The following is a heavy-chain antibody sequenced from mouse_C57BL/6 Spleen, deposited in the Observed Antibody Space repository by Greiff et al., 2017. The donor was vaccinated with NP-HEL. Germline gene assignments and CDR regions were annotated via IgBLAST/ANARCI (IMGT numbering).Heavy chain of an antibody. V-gene: IGHV1-53*01. CDR2: INPSNGGT. J-gene: IGHJ2*01. Sequence: VQLQQPGTELVKPGASVKLSCKASGYTFTSYWTHWVKQRPGQGLEWIGNINPSNGGTNYNEKFKSKATLTVDKSSSTAYMQLSSLTSEDSAVYYCATSSYYAGYFDYWGQGTTLTVSS. CDR1: GYTFTSYW. D-gene: IGHD1-1*01. CDR3: ATSSYYAGYFDY.